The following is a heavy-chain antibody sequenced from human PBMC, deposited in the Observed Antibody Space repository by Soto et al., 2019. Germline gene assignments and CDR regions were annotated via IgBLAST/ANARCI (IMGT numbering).Heavy chain of an antibody. J-gene: IGHJ4*02. CDR3: ARARAYYYGPGVTDY. D-gene: IGHD3-10*02. V-gene: IGHV4-59*01. CDR2: IYDGGNT. CDR1: GGSISGFY. Sequence: SETLSLTCTVSGGSISGFYWSWIRQPPGKGLEWIGYIYDGGNTNYNPSLKSRVTISVDASKNQFSLKLSSVTAADTAVYYCARARAYYYGPGVTDYWGQGTLVTVSS.